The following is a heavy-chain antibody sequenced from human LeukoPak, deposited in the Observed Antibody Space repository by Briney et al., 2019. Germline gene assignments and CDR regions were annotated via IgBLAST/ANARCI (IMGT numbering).Heavy chain of an antibody. J-gene: IGHJ4*02. CDR2: ISGSGGST. CDR3: AKDPHDYGDYGGY. CDR1: GFTFSSYA. D-gene: IGHD4-17*01. Sequence: LTGGSLRLSCAASGFTFSSYAMSWVRQAPGKGLECVSAISGSGGSTYYADSVKGRFTISRDNSKNTLYLQMNSLRAEDTAVYYCAKDPHDYGDYGGYWGQGTLVTVSS. V-gene: IGHV3-23*01.